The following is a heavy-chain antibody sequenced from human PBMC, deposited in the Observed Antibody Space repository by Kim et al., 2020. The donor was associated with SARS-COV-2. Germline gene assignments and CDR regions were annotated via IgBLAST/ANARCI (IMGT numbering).Heavy chain of an antibody. J-gene: IGHJ6*02. V-gene: IGHV3-21*01. CDR2: ISSSSSYI. CDR1: GFTFSSYS. Sequence: GGSLRLSCAASGFTFSSYSMNWVRQAPGKGLEWVSSISSSSSYIYYADSVKGRFTISRDNAKNSLYLQMNSLRAEDTAVYYCARDLAHCSSTSCSPSPYYYYGMDVWGQGTTVTVSS. CDR3: ARDLAHCSSTSCSPSPYYYYGMDV. D-gene: IGHD2-2*01.